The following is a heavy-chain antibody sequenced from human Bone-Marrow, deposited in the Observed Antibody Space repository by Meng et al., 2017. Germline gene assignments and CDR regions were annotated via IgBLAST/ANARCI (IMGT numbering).Heavy chain of an antibody. J-gene: IGHJ4*02. CDR3: ARDLTGDEDY. CDR1: GGTFSSYA. V-gene: IGHV1-2*06. CDR2: INPNSGGT. Sequence: QVQLVQSGAEVKKAGSSVKVSCKASGGTFSSYAISWVRQAPGQGLEWMGRINPNSGGTNYAQKFQGRVTMTRDTSISTAYMELSRLRSDDTAVYYCARDLTGDEDYWGQGTLVTVSS. D-gene: IGHD7-27*01.